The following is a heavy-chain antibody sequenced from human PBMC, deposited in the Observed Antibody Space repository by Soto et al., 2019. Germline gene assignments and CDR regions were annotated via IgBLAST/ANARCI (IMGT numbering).Heavy chain of an antibody. V-gene: IGHV3-33*01. J-gene: IGHJ3*02. CDR1: GFSFSSYG. CDR3: ARDGSGDRHAFDI. CDR2: IWYDGSNK. D-gene: IGHD3-10*01. Sequence: GGSLRLSCAASGFSFSSYGMHWVRQAPGRGLEWVAVIWYDGSNKYYADSVKGRFTISRDNSKNTLYLLMNSLRAEDTAVYYCARDGSGDRHAFDIWGQGTMVTVSS.